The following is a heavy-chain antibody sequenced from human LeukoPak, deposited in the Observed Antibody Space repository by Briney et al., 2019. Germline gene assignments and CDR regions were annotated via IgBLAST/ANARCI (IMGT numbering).Heavy chain of an antibody. CDR3: AHSQGILTGYYFDY. D-gene: IGHD3-9*01. Sequence: SGPTLVKPTQTLTLTCTFSGFSLSTSGVGVGWIRQPPGKALEWLALIYRNDDKRYSPSLKSRLTITKDTSKNQVVLTMTNMDPVDTATYYCAHSQGILTGYYFDYWGQGTLVTVSS. V-gene: IGHV2-5*01. CDR2: IYRNDDK. J-gene: IGHJ4*02. CDR1: GFSLSTSGVG.